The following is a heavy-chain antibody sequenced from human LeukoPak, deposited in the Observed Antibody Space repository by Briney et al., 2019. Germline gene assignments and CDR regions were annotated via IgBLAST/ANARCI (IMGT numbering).Heavy chain of an antibody. Sequence: GGSLRLSCAASGFIFSNNIMNWVRQAPGKGLEWVSVISADGGDIYYADSVNGRFTISRDNSKNTLHLQMDSLRAEDTAVYYCAKDPPHSDRSIYSDNSWGQEPWSPSPQ. D-gene: IGHD3-22*01. J-gene: IGHJ5*01. CDR2: ISADGGDI. V-gene: IGHV3-23*01. CDR3: AKDPPHSDRSIYSDNS. CDR1: GFIFSNNI.